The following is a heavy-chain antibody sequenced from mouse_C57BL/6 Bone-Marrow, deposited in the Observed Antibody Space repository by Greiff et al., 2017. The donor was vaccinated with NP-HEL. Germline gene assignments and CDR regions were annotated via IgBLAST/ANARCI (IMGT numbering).Heavy chain of an antibody. CDR1: GFNIKDDY. Sequence: EVQLQQSGAELVRPGASVKLSCTASGFNIKDDYMHWVKQRPEQGLEWIGRIDPENGDTEYASKFQGKATITADTSSNTAYLQLSSLTSEDTAVYYCTTGGSGYFWFAYWGQGTLVTVSA. D-gene: IGHD3-2*02. V-gene: IGHV14-4*01. J-gene: IGHJ3*01. CDR3: TTGGSGYFWFAY. CDR2: IDPENGDT.